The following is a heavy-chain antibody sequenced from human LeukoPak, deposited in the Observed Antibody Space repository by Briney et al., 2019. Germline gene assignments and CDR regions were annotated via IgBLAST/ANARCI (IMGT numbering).Heavy chain of an antibody. D-gene: IGHD6-13*01. J-gene: IGHJ4*02. CDR1: GYSFTSYW. V-gene: IGHV5-51*01. Sequence: GESLKISCQGSGYSFTSYWIGWVRQMPGKGLEWMGIIYPGDSDTRYTPSFQGQVTISADRSISTAYLQWSSLQASDTAMYYCARQGYTISSRFDFWGQGALVTVSS. CDR3: ARQGYTISSRFDF. CDR2: IYPGDSDT.